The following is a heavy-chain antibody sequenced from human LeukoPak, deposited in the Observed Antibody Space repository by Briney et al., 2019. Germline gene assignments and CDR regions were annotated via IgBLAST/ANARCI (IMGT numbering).Heavy chain of an antibody. CDR2: IYYSGST. D-gene: IGHD3-10*01. CDR3: ATVLWFGSYYFDY. CDR1: GGSINGYY. V-gene: IGHV4-59*12. J-gene: IGHJ4*02. Sequence: SETLSLTCTVSGGSINGYYWSWIRQPPGKGLEWIGSIYYSGSTYYNPSLKGRVTISVDTSKNQFSLKPTSVTAADTAVYYCATVLWFGSYYFDYWGQGTLVTVSS.